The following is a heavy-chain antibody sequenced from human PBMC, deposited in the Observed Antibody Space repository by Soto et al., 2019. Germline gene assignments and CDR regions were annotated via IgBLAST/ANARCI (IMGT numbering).Heavy chain of an antibody. V-gene: IGHV3-30*18. Sequence: QVQLVESGGGVVQPGRSLRLSCAASGFTFSSYGMHWVRQAPGKGLEWVAVISYDGINKYYADSLKGRFTMSRDNSKNTLYLQMNSLRAEDTAVYYCAKSVYNWNDGFFDYWGQGTLVTVSS. CDR1: GFTFSSYG. CDR3: AKSVYNWNDGFFDY. CDR2: ISYDGINK. J-gene: IGHJ4*02. D-gene: IGHD1-1*01.